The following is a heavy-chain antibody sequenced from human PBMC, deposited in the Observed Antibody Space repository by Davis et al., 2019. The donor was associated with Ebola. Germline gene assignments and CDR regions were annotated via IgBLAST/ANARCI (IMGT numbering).Heavy chain of an antibody. V-gene: IGHV4-34*01. CDR1: GGSSSGYY. Sequence: MPSDILSPTLHLFGGSSSGYYWSWTRQPPGKGLEWIGEINHSGSTNYNPSLKSRVTISVDTSKNQFSLKLSSVTAADTAVYYCASGGVPAAAIRPYYYGMDVWGQETTVTVSS. CDR2: INHSGST. CDR3: ASGGVPAAAIRPYYYGMDV. D-gene: IGHD2-2*01. J-gene: IGHJ6*02.